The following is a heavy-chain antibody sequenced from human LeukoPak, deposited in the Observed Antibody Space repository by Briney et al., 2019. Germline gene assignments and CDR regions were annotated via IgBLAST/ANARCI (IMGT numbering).Heavy chain of an antibody. CDR2: VSYSEGT. J-gene: IGHJ4*02. CDR3: ARRPRGIGIDY. V-gene: IGHV4-39*01. CDR1: GDSSSSGIYY. Sequence: PSETLSLTCTVSGDSSSSGIYYWGWIRQPPGRGLEWIGSVSYSEGTYYNPSLKSRVTISADTSKNQFSLKLSSVTATDTAVYYCARRPRGIGIDYWGQGTLVTVSS. D-gene: IGHD3-16*01.